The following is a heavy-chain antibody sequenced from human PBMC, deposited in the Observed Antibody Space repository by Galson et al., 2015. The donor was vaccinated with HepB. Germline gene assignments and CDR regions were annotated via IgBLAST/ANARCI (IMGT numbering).Heavy chain of an antibody. CDR1: GFTFSSYS. J-gene: IGHJ2*01. D-gene: IGHD2/OR15-2a*01. CDR2: ISSSSSTI. CDR3: ARDAFPALRYFDL. V-gene: IGHV3-48*01. Sequence: SPRLSCAASGFTFSSYSMNWVRQAPGKGLEWVSYISSSSSTIYYADSVKGRFTISGDNAKNSLYLQMNSLRAEDTAVYYCARDAFPALRYFDLWGRGTLVTVSS.